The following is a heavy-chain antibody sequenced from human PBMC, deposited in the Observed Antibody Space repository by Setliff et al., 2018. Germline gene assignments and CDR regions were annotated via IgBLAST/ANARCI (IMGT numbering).Heavy chain of an antibody. D-gene: IGHD6-19*01. CDR1: GGSISSGSDY. V-gene: IGHV4-61*09. Sequence: SETLSLTCSVSGGSISSGSDYWTWIRQPAGKGLEWIGHIYTSGSTNYNPSLKSRVTISVDTSKNQFSLKLRAVTAADTAVYYCARTISGWYSAFYYYMDVWGKGTTVTVSS. CDR3: ARTISGWYSAFYYYMDV. CDR2: IYTSGST. J-gene: IGHJ6*03.